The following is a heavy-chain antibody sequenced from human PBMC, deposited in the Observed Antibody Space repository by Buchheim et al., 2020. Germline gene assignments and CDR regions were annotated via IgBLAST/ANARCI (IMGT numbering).Heavy chain of an antibody. CDR1: SGSMSSYY. CDR3: ARGSQRDLWTGSYGMDL. J-gene: IGHJ6*02. Sequence: QVQLQESGPGLVKPSETLALICTVSSGSMSSYYWNWIRQFPGKRLEWIGYVYYSGSVNYNPSLESRLTISLDRSKNQFSLKLTSVTAADTAVYYCARGSQRDLWTGSYGMDLWGQGAT. CDR2: VYYSGSV. D-gene: IGHD3/OR15-3a*01. V-gene: IGHV4-59*13.